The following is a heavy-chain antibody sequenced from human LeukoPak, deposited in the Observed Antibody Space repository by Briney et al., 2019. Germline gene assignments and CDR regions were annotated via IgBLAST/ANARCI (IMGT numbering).Heavy chain of an antibody. Sequence: GGSLRLSCAASGFTFSSYEMSWVRQAPGKGLEWVANIKQDGSETYYVDSVKGRFTISRDDAKNSLYLQMNSLRAEDTAVYYCARLYQHDSSTYGPVDYWGQGTLVSVSS. V-gene: IGHV3-7*01. J-gene: IGHJ4*02. CDR2: IKQDGSET. CDR1: GFTFSSYE. D-gene: IGHD2-8*01. CDR3: ARLYQHDSSTYGPVDY.